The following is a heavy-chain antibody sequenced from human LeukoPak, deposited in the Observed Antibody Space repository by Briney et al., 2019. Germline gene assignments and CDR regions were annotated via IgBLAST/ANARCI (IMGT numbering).Heavy chain of an antibody. CDR1: GFTFSSYA. CDR3: AKDITMIVVVISFDY. J-gene: IGHJ4*02. Sequence: PGGSLRLSCAASGFTFSSYAMSWVRQAPGKGLEWVSAMSGSGGSAYYADSVKGRFTISRDNSKNTLYLQMNSLRAEDTAVYYCAKDITMIVVVISFDYWGQGTLVTVSS. D-gene: IGHD3-22*01. V-gene: IGHV3-23*01. CDR2: MSGSGGSA.